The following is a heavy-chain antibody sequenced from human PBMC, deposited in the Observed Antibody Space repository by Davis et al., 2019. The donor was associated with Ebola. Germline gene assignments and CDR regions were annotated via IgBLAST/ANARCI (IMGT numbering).Heavy chain of an antibody. D-gene: IGHD3-10*01. J-gene: IGHJ6*02. CDR1: GYTFTSYY. CDR3: AREAGVVRGVVITWKYGMDF. Sequence: AASVKVSCKAFGYTFTSYYMNWVRQAPGQGLEWMGIIDPGGGSTSYAQRFQGRLTIISDTSASTIYMELNSLTSEDTAVYYCAREAGVVRGVVITWKYGMDFWGQGTTVTVSS. CDR2: IDPGGGST. V-gene: IGHV1-46*01.